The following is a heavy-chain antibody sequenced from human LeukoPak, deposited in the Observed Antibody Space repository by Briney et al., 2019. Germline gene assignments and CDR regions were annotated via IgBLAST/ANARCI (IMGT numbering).Heavy chain of an antibody. J-gene: IGHJ4*02. V-gene: IGHV1-8*01. Sequence: ASVKVSCKASGYTFTSYDINWVRQATGQGLERMGWMNPNSGNTGYAQKFQGRVTMTRNTSISTAYMELSSLRSDDTAVYYCARDVRYGGGFDYWGQGTLVTVSS. CDR2: MNPNSGNT. CDR1: GYTFTSYD. D-gene: IGHD4-23*01. CDR3: ARDVRYGGGFDY.